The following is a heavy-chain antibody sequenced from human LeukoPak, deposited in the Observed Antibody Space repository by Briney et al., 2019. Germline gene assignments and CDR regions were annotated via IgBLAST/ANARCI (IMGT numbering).Heavy chain of an antibody. V-gene: IGHV4-59*12. CDR2: IYYSGST. CDR1: GGSISSYY. J-gene: IGHJ4*02. D-gene: IGHD6-19*01. Sequence: SETLSLTCTVSGGSISSYYWSWVRQPPGKGREWIGYIYYSGSTNYNPSLKSRVTISVDMSKNQFSLKLSSVTAADTAVYYCARRRSGWLDYWGQGTLVTVSS. CDR3: ARRRSGWLDY.